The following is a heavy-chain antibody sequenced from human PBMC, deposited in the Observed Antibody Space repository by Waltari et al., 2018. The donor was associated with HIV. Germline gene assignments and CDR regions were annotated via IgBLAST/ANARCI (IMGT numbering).Heavy chain of an antibody. CDR2: IYSGGST. V-gene: IGHV3-53*01. Sequence: EVQLVESGGGLIQPGGSLRLSCLGSGFIVSSNYMTWVRQAPGKGLEWVSVIYSGGSTDYADSVRGRFSISRDDSKNTLYLQMNSLTVEDTAIYYCVFSYYEYGVDVWGQGATVTVS. CDR3: VFSYYEYGVDV. CDR1: GFIVSSNY. J-gene: IGHJ6*02. D-gene: IGHD3-16*01.